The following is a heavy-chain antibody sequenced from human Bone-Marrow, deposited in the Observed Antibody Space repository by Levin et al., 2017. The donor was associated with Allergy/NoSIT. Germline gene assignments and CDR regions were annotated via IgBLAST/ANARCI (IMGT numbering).Heavy chain of an antibody. J-gene: IGHJ4*02. D-gene: IGHD6-19*01. Sequence: PGGSLRLFCAASGFAFNNHVMSWVRQFPGKGLEWVSGITSGGGSTYYAESVEGRFTISRDNSNNTLYLQMNSLRPEDTALYYCARDATQWPQIVDYWGQGTLVTVSS. CDR1: GFAFNNHV. CDR2: ITSGGGST. V-gene: IGHV3-23*01. CDR3: ARDATQWPQIVDY.